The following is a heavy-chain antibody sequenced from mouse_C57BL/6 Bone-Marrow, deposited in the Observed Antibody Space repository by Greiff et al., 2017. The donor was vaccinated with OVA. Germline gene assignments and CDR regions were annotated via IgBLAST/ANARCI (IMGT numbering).Heavy chain of an antibody. CDR1: GFSLTSYG. D-gene: IGHD2-4*01. CDR2: IWSGGST. CDR3: ASPSTMITTTGYYYAMDY. Sequence: QVQLKESGPGLVQPSQSLSITCTVSGFSLTSYGVHWVRQSPGKGLEWLGVIWSGGSTDYNAAFISRLSISKDNSKSQVFFKMNSLQADDTAIYYCASPSTMITTTGYYYAMDYWGQGTSVTVSS. J-gene: IGHJ4*01. V-gene: IGHV2-2*01.